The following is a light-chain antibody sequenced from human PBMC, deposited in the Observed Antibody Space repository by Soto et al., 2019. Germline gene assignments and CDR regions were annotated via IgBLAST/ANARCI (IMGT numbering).Light chain of an antibody. CDR1: NSNIGSNT. J-gene: IGLJ2*01. Sequence: QSVLTQPPSASGTPGQRLTISCSGNNSNIGSNTVNWYQQFPGTAPKLLIYSNSQRPSGVPDRFSASKSGTSASLAISGLQSEDEADYYCAAWDDSLNGPRFGGGTKLTVL. V-gene: IGLV1-44*01. CDR2: SNS. CDR3: AAWDDSLNGPR.